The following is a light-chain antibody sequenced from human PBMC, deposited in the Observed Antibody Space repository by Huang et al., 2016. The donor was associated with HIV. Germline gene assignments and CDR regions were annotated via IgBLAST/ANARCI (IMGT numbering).Light chain of an antibody. CDR1: QSLLHSNGHNY. Sequence: DIVMTQSPLSLPVTPGEPASISCKSSQSLLHSNGHNYVDWYLQKPGQSPQLLIFLKSNRASGVSDRFSGSGSGTDFTLKINKMGAGDVGIYYCMQGLQTPHTFGQGTRLEI. CDR3: MQGLQTPHT. CDR2: LKS. J-gene: IGKJ2*01. V-gene: IGKV2-28*01.